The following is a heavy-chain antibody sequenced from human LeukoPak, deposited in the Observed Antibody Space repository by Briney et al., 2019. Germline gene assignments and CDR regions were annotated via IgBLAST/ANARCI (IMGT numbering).Heavy chain of an antibody. Sequence: GGSLRLSCAASGFTFSSYAMSWVRQAPGKGLEWVSAISGSGGSTYYADSVKGRFTISRDNSKNTLYLQMNSLRAEDTAVYYCAKEPGIAVAGSSHFGYWGQGTLVTVSS. V-gene: IGHV3-23*01. CDR2: ISGSGGST. CDR3: AKEPGIAVAGSSHFGY. D-gene: IGHD6-19*01. J-gene: IGHJ4*02. CDR1: GFTFSSYA.